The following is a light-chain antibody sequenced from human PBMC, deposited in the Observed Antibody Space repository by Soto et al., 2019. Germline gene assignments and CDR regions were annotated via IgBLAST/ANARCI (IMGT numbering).Light chain of an antibody. V-gene: IGKV3-15*01. CDR2: GAS. CDR1: QSVSTN. J-gene: IGKJ2*01. CDR3: HQYNNRPPYT. Sequence: EIVMTQSPGTLSVSPGERATLSCRASQSVSTNVAWYQQRPGQAPRLLIYGASRRASGVPGRFSGSGSGTDFTLTISSLQSEDSAVYYCHQYNNRPPYTFGQGTQVEIK.